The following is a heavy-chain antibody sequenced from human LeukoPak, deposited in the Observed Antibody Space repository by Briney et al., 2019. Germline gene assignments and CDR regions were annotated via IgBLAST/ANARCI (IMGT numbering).Heavy chain of an antibody. CDR3: ARVTGSSQFDY. V-gene: IGHV4-31*03. J-gene: IGHJ4*02. CDR1: GGSISSGGYY. D-gene: IGHD1-20*01. CDR2: IYNSEST. Sequence: ASETLSLTCTVSGGSISSGGYYWSWIHQHPGKGLEWLGYIYNSESTYYNPSLKSRVTISVDTSKNQFFLKLSSVTAADTAVYYCARVTGSSQFDYWGQGTLVTVSS.